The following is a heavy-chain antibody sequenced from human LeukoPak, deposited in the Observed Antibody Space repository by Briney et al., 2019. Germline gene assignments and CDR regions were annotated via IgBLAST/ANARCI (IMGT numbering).Heavy chain of an antibody. Sequence: GGSLRLSCAASGFTFSIYGMNWVRQAPGKGLEWISYISSNSDYIYQAGSVKGRFFISRDNAQDSLYLHMNSLRAEDTAVYYCARGLLSRAAAGRIDYWGQGTLVTVSS. V-gene: IGHV3-21*05. CDR3: ARGLLSRAAAGRIDY. CDR1: GFTFSIYG. CDR2: ISSNSDYI. J-gene: IGHJ4*02. D-gene: IGHD6-13*01.